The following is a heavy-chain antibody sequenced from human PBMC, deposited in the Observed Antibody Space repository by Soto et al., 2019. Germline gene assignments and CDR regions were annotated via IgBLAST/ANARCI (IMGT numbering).Heavy chain of an antibody. V-gene: IGHV3-23*01. J-gene: IGHJ6*02. Sequence: EVQLSEPGGGLVQPGGSVRLSCAASGFNFGRYAMSWVRQAPGKGLEWVYYADFAKGRFTISRDNSKNTMYLQMSSLRVEDTAVYWCSPYDFWSGNYYYYGMDVWGQGTTVIVSS. CDR1: GFNFGRYA. CDR3: SPYDFWSGNYYYYGMDV. D-gene: IGHD3-3*01.